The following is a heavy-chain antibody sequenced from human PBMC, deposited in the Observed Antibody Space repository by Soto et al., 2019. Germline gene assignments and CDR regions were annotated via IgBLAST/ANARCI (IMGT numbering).Heavy chain of an antibody. D-gene: IGHD3-9*01. Sequence: SETLSLTCTVSGGSISSGGYYWSWIRQHPGKGLEWIGYIYYSGSTYYNPSLKSRVTISVDTSKNQFSLKLSSVTAADTAVYYCARDTIAYDILTGSVLSYYYYGMDVWGQGTTVTVSS. J-gene: IGHJ6*02. V-gene: IGHV4-31*03. CDR2: IYYSGST. CDR1: GGSISSGGYY. CDR3: ARDTIAYDILTGSVLSYYYYGMDV.